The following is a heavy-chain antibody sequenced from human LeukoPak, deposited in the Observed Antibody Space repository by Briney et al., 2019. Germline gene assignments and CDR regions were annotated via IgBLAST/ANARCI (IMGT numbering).Heavy chain of an antibody. Sequence: GGSLRLSCAASGFTFSGYWMHWVRQAPGKGLVGVSRINTDGSSTSYADSVKGRFTISRDNAKNTLYLQMNSLRAEDTAVYYCTRVLPDILTGYSFDYWGQGTLVTVSS. CDR2: INTDGSST. CDR1: GFTFSGYW. V-gene: IGHV3-74*01. CDR3: TRVLPDILTGYSFDY. J-gene: IGHJ4*02. D-gene: IGHD3-9*01.